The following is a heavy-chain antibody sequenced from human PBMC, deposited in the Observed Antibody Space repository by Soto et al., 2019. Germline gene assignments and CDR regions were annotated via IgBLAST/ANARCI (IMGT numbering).Heavy chain of an antibody. J-gene: IGHJ4*02. V-gene: IGHV1-69*13. CDR2: IIPLFGTT. Sequence: SVKVSCKAFGGTFSSYAISWVRQAPGQGLEWMGGIIPLFGTTNYAPKFQGRVAITADERARTAYMDLSSLKSEDTAVYYCATNNRASYHFGYWGQGTLVTVSS. CDR1: GGTFSSYA. CDR3: ATNNRASYHFGY. D-gene: IGHD3-16*02.